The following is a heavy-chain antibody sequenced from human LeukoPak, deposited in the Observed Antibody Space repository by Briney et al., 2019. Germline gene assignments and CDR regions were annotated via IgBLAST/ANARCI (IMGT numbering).Heavy chain of an antibody. Sequence: SETLSLTCTVSGGSISSYYWSWIRQPAGKGLEWIGRIYTSGSTNYNPSLKSRVTMSVDTSKNQFSLKLSSVTAADTAVYYCARDGRSGDSSAPADYWGQGTLVTVSS. J-gene: IGHJ4*02. CDR1: GGSISSYY. V-gene: IGHV4-4*07. D-gene: IGHD3-22*01. CDR3: ARDGRSGDSSAPADY. CDR2: IYTSGST.